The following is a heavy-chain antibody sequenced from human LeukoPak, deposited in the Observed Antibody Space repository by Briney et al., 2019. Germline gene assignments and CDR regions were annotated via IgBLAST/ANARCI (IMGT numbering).Heavy chain of an antibody. D-gene: IGHD2-2*01. CDR1: GGSMSGYY. CDR2: IYYNGNT. Sequence: SETLSLTCTVSGGSMSGYYWSWIRQPPGKGLEWIGHIYYNGNTNYSPSLKSRVTISIDTSKNQLSLKLSSVTAADTAVYYCARDSTSWKNWFDPWGQGILVTVSS. V-gene: IGHV4-59*01. CDR3: ARDSTSWKNWFDP. J-gene: IGHJ5*02.